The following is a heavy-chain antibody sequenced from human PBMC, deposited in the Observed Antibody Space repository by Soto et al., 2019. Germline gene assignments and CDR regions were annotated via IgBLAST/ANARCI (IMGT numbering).Heavy chain of an antibody. J-gene: IGHJ4*02. CDR3: ARGLRGYSYGSPFDY. D-gene: IGHD5-18*01. Sequence: QVQLQESGPGLVKPSQTLSLTCTVSGGSISSGDYYCNWIRQHPGKGLEWIGYIYYSGSTYYNPYLKSRVTISVDTSKNQFSLNLNSVTAADTAVYYCARGLRGYSYGSPFDYWGQGALVTVSS. CDR2: IYYSGST. CDR1: GGSISSGDYY. V-gene: IGHV4-31*03.